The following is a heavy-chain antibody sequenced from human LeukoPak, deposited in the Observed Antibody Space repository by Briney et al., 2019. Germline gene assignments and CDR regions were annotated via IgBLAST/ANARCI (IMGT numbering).Heavy chain of an antibody. CDR2: ISVSGGGT. D-gene: IGHD2/OR15-2a*01. CDR3: AKEDYYYFDY. J-gene: IGHJ4*02. V-gene: IGHV3-23*01. Sequence: GGSLRLSCAASGFTFSSYAMSWVRQAPGKGLQWVSTISVSGGGTNYADSVKGRFTISRDDSKNTLYLQMNSLRAEDTAVYYCAKEDYYYFDYWGQGTLVTVSS. CDR1: GFTFSSYA.